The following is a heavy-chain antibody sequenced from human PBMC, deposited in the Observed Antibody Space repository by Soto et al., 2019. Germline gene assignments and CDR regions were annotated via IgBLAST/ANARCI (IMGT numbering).Heavy chain of an antibody. CDR2: IYYSGST. CDR1: CGSISSYY. D-gene: IGHD6-19*01. V-gene: IGHV4-59*01. J-gene: IGHJ5*02. CDR3: ARAAVAGTVNWFDP. Sequence: SETLSLTCPVSCGSISSYYWSWILQPPGKGLELIGYIYYSGSTNYNPSLKSRVTISVDTSKNQFSLKLSSVTAADTAVYYCARAAVAGTVNWFDPWGQGTLVTVSS.